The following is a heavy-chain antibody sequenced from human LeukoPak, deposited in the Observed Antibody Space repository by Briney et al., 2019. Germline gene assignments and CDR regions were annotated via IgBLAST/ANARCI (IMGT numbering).Heavy chain of an antibody. D-gene: IGHD5-12*01. CDR3: ARDGIGSGYGSDY. J-gene: IGHJ4*02. Sequence: GGCLRLSCAASGFTFSSYTMNWVRQAPGKGLEWVSSISSSSDYISHEDSVKGRFTISRDNAKNSLHLQMNSLRAEDTAVYYCARDGIGSGYGSDYWGQGTLVTVSS. CDR1: GFTFSSYT. V-gene: IGHV3-21*01. CDR2: ISSSSDYI.